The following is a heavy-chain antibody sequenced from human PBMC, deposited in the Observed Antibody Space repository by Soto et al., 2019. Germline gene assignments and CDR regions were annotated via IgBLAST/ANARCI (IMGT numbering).Heavy chain of an antibody. CDR1: GFTFSTYA. CDR3: ARAPVAGTTGPV. Sequence: PGGSLRLSCAASGFTFSTYAMNWVRQAPGKGLQWISSIDGSGAPIYYEDSVKGRFIISRDNTRDSLYLQMDSLRPDDTGVYYCARAPVAGTTGPVWGQGTLVTVSS. V-gene: IGHV3-21*01. D-gene: IGHD6-19*01. CDR2: IDGSGAPI. J-gene: IGHJ4*02.